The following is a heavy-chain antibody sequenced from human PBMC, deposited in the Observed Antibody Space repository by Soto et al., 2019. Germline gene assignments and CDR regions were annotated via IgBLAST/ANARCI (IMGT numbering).Heavy chain of an antibody. CDR1: GGSISSSSYY. Sequence: SETLSLTCTVSGGSISSSSYYWGWIRQPPGKGLEWIGSIYYSGSTYYNPSLKSRVTISVDTSKNQFSLKLSSVTAADTAVYYCTGGTIFGVVIIDYWGQGTLVTVSS. V-gene: IGHV4-39*01. CDR3: TGGTIFGVVIIDY. J-gene: IGHJ4*02. D-gene: IGHD3-3*01. CDR2: IYYSGST.